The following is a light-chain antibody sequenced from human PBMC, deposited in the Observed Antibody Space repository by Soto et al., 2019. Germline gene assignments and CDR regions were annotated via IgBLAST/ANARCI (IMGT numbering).Light chain of an antibody. Sequence: EIVMTQSPRTLSGSPGERAIFSCRASQSVGSSIAWYQQKPGQSPRLLVYDASTRASTIPARFSGSGSGTEFTLTINTLQPEDFAVYYCQQYYQWPSYTFGQGTKVDIK. CDR3: QQYYQWPSYT. J-gene: IGKJ2*01. CDR1: QSVGSS. V-gene: IGKV3-15*01. CDR2: DAS.